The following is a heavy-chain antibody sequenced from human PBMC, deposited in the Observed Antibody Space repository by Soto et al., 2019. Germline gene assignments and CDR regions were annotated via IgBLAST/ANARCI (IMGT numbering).Heavy chain of an antibody. Sequence: EVQLVESGGGLVKPGGSLRLSCAASGFTISDAWVNSVRQAPGMWLEWAGSIKSIPDGGTTDFAEPVKGRFAISRDDSKYIVHLQINSLNTEDTAMYYCSRDSPVSSVFVRLDYWGHGTLVIVSS. D-gene: IGHD3-10*01. V-gene: IGHV3-15*07. CDR2: IKSIPDGGTT. J-gene: IGHJ4*01. CDR1: GFTISDAW. CDR3: SRDSPVSSVFVRLDY.